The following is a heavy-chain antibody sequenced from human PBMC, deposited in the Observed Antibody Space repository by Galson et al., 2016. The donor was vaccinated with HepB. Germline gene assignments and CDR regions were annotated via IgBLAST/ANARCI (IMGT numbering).Heavy chain of an antibody. CDR1: GFSLSTSGVG. CDR2: IYYSGTT. V-gene: IGHV4-39*01. J-gene: IGHJ3*01. Sequence: LVKPTQTLTLTCTFSGFSLSTSGVGVGWIRQPPGKGLDWIGSIYYSGTTYYNPSLKRRVTMSVDTSKNQFSLKLTSVTAADTAVYYCSRPPSSIAAPSDAFDLWGRGTMVTVSS. D-gene: IGHD6-6*01. CDR3: SRPPSSIAAPSDAFDL.